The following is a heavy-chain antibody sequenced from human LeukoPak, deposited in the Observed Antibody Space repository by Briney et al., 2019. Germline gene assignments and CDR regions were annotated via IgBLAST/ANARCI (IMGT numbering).Heavy chain of an antibody. D-gene: IGHD3-3*01. Sequence: GGSLRLSCAASGFTFSSYGMHWVCQAPGKGLEWVAFIRYDGSNKYYADSVKGRFTISRDNSKNTLDLQMNSLRAEDTAVYYCARGPSARFFGVAKGAFDIWGQGTMVTVSS. CDR1: GFTFSSYG. CDR2: IRYDGSNK. J-gene: IGHJ3*02. V-gene: IGHV3-30*02. CDR3: ARGPSARFFGVAKGAFDI.